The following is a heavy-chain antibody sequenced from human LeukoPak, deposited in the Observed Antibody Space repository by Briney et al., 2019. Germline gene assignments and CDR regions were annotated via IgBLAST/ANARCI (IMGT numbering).Heavy chain of an antibody. J-gene: IGHJ6*02. CDR3: ARASNYDILTGYYKYGMDV. D-gene: IGHD3-9*01. CDR2: INHSGST. CDR1: GGSFSGYY. Sequence: PSETLSLTCAVYGGSFSGYYWSLIRQPPGKGLEWIGEINHSGSTNYNPSLKSRVTISVDTSKNQFSLKLSSVTAADTAVYYCARASNYDILTGYYKYGMDVWGQGTTVTVSS. V-gene: IGHV4-34*01.